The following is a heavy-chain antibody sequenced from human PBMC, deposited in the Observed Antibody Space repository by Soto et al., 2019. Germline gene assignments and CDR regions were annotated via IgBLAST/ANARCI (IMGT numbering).Heavy chain of an antibody. J-gene: IGHJ6*02. CDR3: ARDYIGAMGGDYYYYGMDV. V-gene: IGHV1-2*04. Sequence: ASVKVSCKASGYTFTGYYMHWVRQAPGQGLEWMGWINPNSGGTNYAQKFQGWVTMTRDTSISTAYMELSRLRSDDTAVYYCARDYIGAMGGDYYYYGMDVWGQGTTGTVSS. CDR1: GYTFTGYY. CDR2: INPNSGGT. D-gene: IGHD5-12*01.